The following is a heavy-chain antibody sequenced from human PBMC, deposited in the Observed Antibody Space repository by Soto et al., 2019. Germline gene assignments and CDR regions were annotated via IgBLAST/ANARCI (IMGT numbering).Heavy chain of an antibody. D-gene: IGHD3-10*01. J-gene: IGHJ3*02. Sequence: GGSLRLSCAASGFTFGSYSMNWFRQAPGKGLEWVSSISSSSSYIYYADSVKGRFTISRDNAKNSLYLQMNSLRAEDTAVYYCAKGLLLWFGGSLPLWADAFDIWGQGTMVTVSS. CDR1: GFTFGSYS. CDR2: ISSSSSYI. V-gene: IGHV3-21*01. CDR3: AKGLLLWFGGSLPLWADAFDI.